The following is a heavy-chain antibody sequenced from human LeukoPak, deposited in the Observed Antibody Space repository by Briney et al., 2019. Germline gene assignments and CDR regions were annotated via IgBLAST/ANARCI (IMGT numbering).Heavy chain of an antibody. CDR3: ARANSGRRNQWLVSGGYYFDY. Sequence: GASVKVSCKASGSTFTSYYMHWVRQAPGHGLEWMGWINPNSGGTNYAQKFQGRVTMTRDTAIRTAYMELSRLRSDDTAVYYCARANSGRRNQWLVSGGYYFDYWGQGTLVTVSS. J-gene: IGHJ4*02. CDR1: GSTFTSYY. CDR2: INPNSGGT. V-gene: IGHV1-2*02. D-gene: IGHD6-19*01.